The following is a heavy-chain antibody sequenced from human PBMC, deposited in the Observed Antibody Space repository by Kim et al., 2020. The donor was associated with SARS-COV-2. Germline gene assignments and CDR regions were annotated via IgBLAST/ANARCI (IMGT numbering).Heavy chain of an antibody. CDR1: GFTFSSYW. CDR3: ARVRGFWTKRIAAAGTGYFDY. Sequence: GGSLRLSCAASGFTFSSYWMSWVRQAPGKGLEWVANIKQDGSEKYYVDSVKGRFTISRDNAKNSLYLQMNSLRAEDTAVYYCARVRGFWTKRIAAAGTGYFDYWGQGTLVTVSS. CDR2: IKQDGSEK. J-gene: IGHJ4*02. V-gene: IGHV3-7*01. D-gene: IGHD6-13*01.